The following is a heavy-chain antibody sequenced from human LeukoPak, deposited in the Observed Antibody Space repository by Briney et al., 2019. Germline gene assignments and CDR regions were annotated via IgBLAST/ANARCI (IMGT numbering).Heavy chain of an antibody. V-gene: IGHV3-73*01. CDR3: VLWELLSGFDI. D-gene: IGHD1-26*01. CDR1: GFTFSGSA. J-gene: IGHJ3*02. CDR2: IRSKANNYAT. Sequence: GGSLRLSCAASGFTFSGSAMHWVRQASGKGLEWVGRIRSKANNYATAYAASVKGRFTISRDDSKNTAYLQMNSLKTEDTAVYYCVLWELLSGFDIWGQGTLVTVSS.